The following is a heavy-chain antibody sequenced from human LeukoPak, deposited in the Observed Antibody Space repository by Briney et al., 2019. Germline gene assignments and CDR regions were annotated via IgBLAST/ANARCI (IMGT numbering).Heavy chain of an antibody. CDR2: IYHSGNT. J-gene: IGHJ1*01. Sequence: SETLSLTCTVSGGSVSSGRYYWSWIRQPPGKGLEWIGYIYHSGNTNYNPSLKSRVTISVDRSKNQFSLKLSSVTAADTAVYYCARDGGSYSDIAEYFQHWGQGTLVTVSS. CDR1: GGSVSSGRYY. D-gene: IGHD4-17*01. CDR3: ARDGGSYSDIAEYFQH. V-gene: IGHV4-61*01.